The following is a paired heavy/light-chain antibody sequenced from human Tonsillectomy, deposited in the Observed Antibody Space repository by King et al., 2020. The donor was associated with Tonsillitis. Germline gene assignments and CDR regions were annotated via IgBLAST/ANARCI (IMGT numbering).Light chain of an antibody. Sequence: DIVMTQSPLSLPVTPGEPASISCRSSQSLLNSDGHTYLHWFLQKPGQSPQLLIYLASNRASGVPDRFSGSGSGTDFTLKISRVEAEDIGVYYCMQALQTPLTFGGGTKVEIK. V-gene: IGKV2-28*01. J-gene: IGKJ4*01. CDR1: QSLLNSDGHTY. CDR2: LAS. CDR3: MQALQTPLT.
Heavy chain of an antibody. J-gene: IGHJ3*01. Sequence: EVQLVESGGGLVQPGGSLKLSCAAPEFTFSGSAMHWFRQASGKGLEWVGRIRSKPNNYATEYTASVKGRFTISRDDSKSTAYLQMNSLKTEDTAVYYCTRQYKSSSGDVFDVWGQGTMVTVSS. CDR2: IRSKPNNYAT. V-gene: IGHV3-73*02. CDR1: EFTFSGSA. CDR3: TRQYKSSSGDVFDV. D-gene: IGHD6-6*01.